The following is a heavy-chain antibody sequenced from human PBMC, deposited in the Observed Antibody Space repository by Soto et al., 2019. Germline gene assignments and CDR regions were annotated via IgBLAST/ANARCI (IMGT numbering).Heavy chain of an antibody. J-gene: IGHJ4*02. CDR2: INSVSGGT. D-gene: IGHD3-16*01. CDR3: ARGGSYYAH. CDR1: GNTHTIYF. V-gene: IGHV1-2*02. Sequence: QVQLVQSGAEEKQPGASVRVSCKASGNTHTIYFIHWLRQAPGQGLEWMGWINSVSGGTNYASRFRGRVSMTRDTSYATAFMDLSGLRSDDTAVYYCARGGSYYAHWGQGTLVTVSS.